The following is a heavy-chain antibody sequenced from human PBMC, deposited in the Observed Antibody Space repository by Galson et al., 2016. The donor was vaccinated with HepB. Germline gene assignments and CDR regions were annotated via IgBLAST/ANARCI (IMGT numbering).Heavy chain of an antibody. D-gene: IGHD3-16*02. CDR2: IYSGGST. V-gene: IGHV3-53*01. CDR3: ARVQTFYDYTWGTSRPRYFDY. Sequence: LRLSCAVSGFAVRSNFMAWVRQAPGKGLEWVSLIYSGGSTYYADSVRGRFTISRDISKNTLFLEMLNLRAEDTAVYYCARVQTFYDYTWGTSRPRYFDYWGQGTLVTVSS. J-gene: IGHJ4*02. CDR1: GFAVRSNF.